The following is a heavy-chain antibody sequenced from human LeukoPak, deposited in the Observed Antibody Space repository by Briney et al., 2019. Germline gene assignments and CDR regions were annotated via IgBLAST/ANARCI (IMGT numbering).Heavy chain of an antibody. CDR1: GGSFSGYY. D-gene: IGHD3-3*01. V-gene: IGHV4-34*01. CDR2: INHSGST. Sequence: TSETLSLTCAVYGGSFSGYYWSWIRQPPGKGLEWIGEINHSGSTNYNPSLKSRVTISVDTSKNQFSLKLSSVTAADTAVYYCARGRLMYNDFWSGYQSYYYYMDVWGKGTTVTVSS. CDR3: ARGRLMYNDFWSGYQSYYYYMDV. J-gene: IGHJ6*03.